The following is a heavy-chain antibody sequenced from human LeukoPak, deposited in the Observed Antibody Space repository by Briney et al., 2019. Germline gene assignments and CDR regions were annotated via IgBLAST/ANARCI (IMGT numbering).Heavy chain of an antibody. D-gene: IGHD1-26*01. CDR1: GFIFTDHW. CDR3: AKGGNYFDY. J-gene: IGHJ4*02. CDR2: IKEDESAK. Sequence: GSLRLSFVASGFIFTDHWMSWVRQAPGKGLDWVANIKEDESAKFYADSVRGRFTISRDNAKNSLYLQMNSLRAEDTALYYCAKGGNYFDYWGQGTLVTVSS. V-gene: IGHV3-7*03.